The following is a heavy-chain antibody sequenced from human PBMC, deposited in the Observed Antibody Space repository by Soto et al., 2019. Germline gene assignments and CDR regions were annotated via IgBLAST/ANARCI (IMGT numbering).Heavy chain of an antibody. Sequence: ASVKVSCKASGYTFTGYYMHWVRQAPGQGLEWMGWINPNSGGTNYAQKFQGRVTMTRDTSISTAYMELSRLRSDDTAVYYCARVDVDTAMSDYWGQGTLVTVSS. CDR3: ARVDVDTAMSDY. D-gene: IGHD5-18*01. V-gene: IGHV1-2*02. CDR2: INPNSGGT. J-gene: IGHJ4*02. CDR1: GYTFTGYY.